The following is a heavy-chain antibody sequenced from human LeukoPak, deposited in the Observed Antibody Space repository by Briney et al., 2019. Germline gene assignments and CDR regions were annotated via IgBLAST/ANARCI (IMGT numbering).Heavy chain of an antibody. CDR2: INDSGST. CDR1: GDSSSGSY. D-gene: IGHD2-2*01. Sequence: SETLSLTCAVYGDSSSGSYWTWIRQPPGKGLDWIGEINDSGSTNYNPSLKSRVTISLDTSKNQFSLTLSSVTASDTAVYYCARGRDIVVVPAFNSRVYGVDVWGQGTTVIVSS. J-gene: IGHJ6*02. V-gene: IGHV4-34*01. CDR3: ARGRDIVVVPAFNSRVYGVDV.